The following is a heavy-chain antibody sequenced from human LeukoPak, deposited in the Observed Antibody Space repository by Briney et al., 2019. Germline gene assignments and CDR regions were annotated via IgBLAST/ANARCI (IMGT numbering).Heavy chain of an antibody. Sequence: EGSLRLSCAASGFTFSSYSMNWVRQAPGKGLEWVSSISSSSSYIYYADSVKGRFTISRDNAKNSLYLQMNSLRAEDTAVYYCARDRAGEVDYWGQGTLVTVSS. J-gene: IGHJ4*02. CDR2: ISSSSSYI. CDR3: ARDRAGEVDY. V-gene: IGHV3-21*01. D-gene: IGHD1-26*01. CDR1: GFTFSSYS.